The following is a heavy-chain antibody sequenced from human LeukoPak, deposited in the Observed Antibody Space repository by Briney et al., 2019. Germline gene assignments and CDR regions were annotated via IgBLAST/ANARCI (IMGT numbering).Heavy chain of an antibody. D-gene: IGHD6-13*01. V-gene: IGHV4-34*01. CDR2: INHSGST. Sequence: KPSETLSLTCAVYGGSFSDYYWSWIRQPPGNGLEWIGEINHSGSTNYNPSLKSRVTISVDTSKNHISLKLSSVTAADTAVYFCARVGPDISSWHYWGQGTLVSVSS. J-gene: IGHJ4*02. CDR1: GGSFSDYY. CDR3: ARVGPDISSWHY.